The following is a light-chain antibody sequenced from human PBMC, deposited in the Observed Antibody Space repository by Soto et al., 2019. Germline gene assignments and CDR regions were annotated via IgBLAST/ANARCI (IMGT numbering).Light chain of an antibody. J-gene: IGKJ1*01. V-gene: IGKV1-39*01. Sequence: IQLTQSPSTLSASVGDRVTITCRASQSISSSLAWYQHKPGKAPKLLIYAASSLLGGVPSRFSGSGSGTDFTLTISSLQPEDFAIYYCQQSYSSPQTFGQGTKADI. CDR1: QSISSS. CDR2: AAS. CDR3: QQSYSSPQT.